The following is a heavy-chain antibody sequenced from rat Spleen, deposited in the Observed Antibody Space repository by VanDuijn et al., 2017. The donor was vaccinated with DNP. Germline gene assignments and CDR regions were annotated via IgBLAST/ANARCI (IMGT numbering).Heavy chain of an antibody. J-gene: IGHJ2*01. CDR3: ARHVLPLRVWDY. Sequence: EVQLVESGGGLVQPGRSLKLSCEASGFSFSDYYMAWVRQAPTKGLEWVAYTNYAGGSTYNGDSVKGRFTISRDNAKSTLYLQINSLRSEDMATYYCARHVLPLRVWDYWGQGVMVTVSS. CDR2: TNYAGGST. V-gene: IGHV5-22*01. D-gene: IGHD1-4*01. CDR1: GFSFSDYY.